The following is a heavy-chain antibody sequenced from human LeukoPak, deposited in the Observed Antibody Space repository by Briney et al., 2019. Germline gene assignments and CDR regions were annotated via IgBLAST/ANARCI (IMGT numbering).Heavy chain of an antibody. V-gene: IGHV1-18*01. CDR1: GYTFTSYG. CDR3: ARGSGMAEAAFDI. D-gene: IGHD5-24*01. J-gene: IGHJ3*02. CDR2: ISAYNAYT. Sequence: ASVKVSCKASGYTFTSYGISWVRQAPGQGLEWVGWISAYNAYTNYTQKLQGRVAMTRDMSTSTVYMELSSLRSEDTAVYYCARGSGMAEAAFDIWGQGTMVTVSS.